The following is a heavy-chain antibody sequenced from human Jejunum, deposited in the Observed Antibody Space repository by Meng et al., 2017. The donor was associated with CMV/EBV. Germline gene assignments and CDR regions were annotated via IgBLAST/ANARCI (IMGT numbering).Heavy chain of an antibody. D-gene: IGHD4/OR15-4a*01. J-gene: IGHJ5*02. Sequence: KASGYTLSRHDLHWVRQAPGQRLEWMGWINVDYGNTKYSQKFQDRVSITRDTSASTVYMELSRLRSEDTAVYYCAKGGASPPGNWFDAWGQGTLVTVSS. CDR2: INVDYGNT. CDR3: AKGGASPPGNWFDA. V-gene: IGHV1-3*01. CDR1: GYTLSRHD.